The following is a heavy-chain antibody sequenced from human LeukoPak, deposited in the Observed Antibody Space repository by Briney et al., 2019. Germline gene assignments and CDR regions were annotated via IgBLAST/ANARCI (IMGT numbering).Heavy chain of an antibody. CDR1: GYTFTSYY. J-gene: IGHJ4*02. V-gene: IGHV1-46*01. CDR3: ARDNYGSGSYYNDDY. D-gene: IGHD3-10*01. Sequence: ASVKVSCKASGYTFTSYYMHWVRQVPGQGLERMGIINPSGGSTSYAQKFQGRVTMTRDTSTSTVYMELSSLRSEDTAVYYCARDNYGSGSYYNDDYWGQGTLVTVSS. CDR2: INPSGGST.